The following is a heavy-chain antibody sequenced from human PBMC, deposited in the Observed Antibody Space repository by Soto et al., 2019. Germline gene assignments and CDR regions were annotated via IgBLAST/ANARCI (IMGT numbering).Heavy chain of an antibody. CDR1: GYSFTSFG. D-gene: IGHD4-4*01. V-gene: IGHV1-18*04. CDR3: ARGGDYSGWGYLDA. Sequence: VQLVQSGGEVQKPGASVKVSCKASGYSFTSFGITRARQTPGQGLERMAWISTKLGNINYAPKLQGRVTVTTDTSTGTDNMEVRSLRSDDTALYYCARGGDYSGWGYLDAWGQGTLVTVSS. CDR2: ISTKLGNI. J-gene: IGHJ5*02.